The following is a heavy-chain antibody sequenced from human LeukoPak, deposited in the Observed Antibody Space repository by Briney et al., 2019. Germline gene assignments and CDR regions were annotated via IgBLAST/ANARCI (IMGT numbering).Heavy chain of an antibody. CDR3: AKDASTIAEVIAQPDY. D-gene: IGHD2-21*01. V-gene: IGHV3-23*01. CDR1: GFIFNNYA. CDR2: ITGSGGST. J-gene: IGHJ4*02. Sequence: PGGSLRLSCAASGFIFNNYAMTWVRQAPGKGLEWVSTITGSGGSTYYADSVKGRFTISRSNSKNTVYLQMNSLRVEDTAVYYCAKDASTIAEVIAQPDYWGQGTLVTVSS.